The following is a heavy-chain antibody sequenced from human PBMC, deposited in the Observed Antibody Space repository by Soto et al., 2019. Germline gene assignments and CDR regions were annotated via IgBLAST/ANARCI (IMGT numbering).Heavy chain of an antibody. Sequence: QVQLVESGGGVVQPGRSLRLSCAASGFTFSSYAMHWVRQAPGKGLEWVAVISYDGSNKYYADSVKGRFTISRDNSKNTLYLRMNRLRAADTVVYYCARVPSSSGRAHFDYWGQGTLVTVSS. CDR3: ARVPSSSGRAHFDY. J-gene: IGHJ4*02. CDR1: GFTFSSYA. V-gene: IGHV3-30-3*01. D-gene: IGHD2-15*01. CDR2: ISYDGSNK.